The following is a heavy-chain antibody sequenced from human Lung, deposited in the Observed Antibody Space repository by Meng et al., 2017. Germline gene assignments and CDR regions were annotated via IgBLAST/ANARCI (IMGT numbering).Heavy chain of an antibody. V-gene: IGHV1-69*13. J-gene: IGHJ4*02. Sequence: QVQLVQSGAEVKKPGFSVKVACKTSGGSFSTYTFSWVRQAPGQGLEWMGGLIAVFDKTKAAPRFQDRVTFTADESTSTAYMELSSLTFDDTAVYFCARGRRNEPLFDYWGQGTLVTVSS. D-gene: IGHD1-14*01. CDR3: ARGRRNEPLFDY. CDR1: GGSFSTYT. CDR2: LIAVFDKT.